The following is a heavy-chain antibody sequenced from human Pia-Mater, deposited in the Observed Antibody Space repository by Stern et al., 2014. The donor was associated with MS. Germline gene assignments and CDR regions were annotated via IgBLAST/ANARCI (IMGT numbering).Heavy chain of an antibody. Sequence: VQLVQSGGGLVKPGGSLRLSCAASGFTFSSYSMNWVRQAPGKGLEWVSSISSSSSYIYYADSVKGRFTISRDNAKNSLYLQMNSLRAEDTAVYYCARVKDGYNYYYYYYGMDVWGQGTTVTVSS. CDR3: ARVKDGYNYYYYYYGMDV. CDR2: ISSSSSYI. CDR1: GFTFSSYS. V-gene: IGHV3-21*01. J-gene: IGHJ6*02. D-gene: IGHD5-24*01.